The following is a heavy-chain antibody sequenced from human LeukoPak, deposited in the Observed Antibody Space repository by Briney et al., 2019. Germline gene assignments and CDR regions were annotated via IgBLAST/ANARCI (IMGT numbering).Heavy chain of an antibody. D-gene: IGHD1-26*01. V-gene: IGHV3-7*01. Sequence: GGSLRLSCAASGFTFSDYWMSWVRQAPGKGLEWVANIKQDGSEEDYVDSVKGRFTISRDNAKNSLYLQMNSLRAEDTAAYYCHRVGERRLLRDVFDIWGQGTMVTVSS. CDR2: IKQDGSEE. CDR3: HRVGERRLLRDVFDI. CDR1: GFTFSDYW. J-gene: IGHJ3*02.